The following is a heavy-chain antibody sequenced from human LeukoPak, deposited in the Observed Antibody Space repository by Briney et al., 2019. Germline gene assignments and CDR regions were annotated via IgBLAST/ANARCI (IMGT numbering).Heavy chain of an antibody. CDR2: INPNSGGT. Sequence: ASVKASCKASGYTFTGYYMHWVRQAPGQGLEWMGWINPNSGGTNYAQKFQGRVTMTGDTSISTAYMELSRLRSDDTAVYYCARPITIFPYYMDVWGKGTTVTVSS. CDR3: ARPITIFPYYMDV. V-gene: IGHV1-2*02. J-gene: IGHJ6*03. CDR1: GYTFTGYY. D-gene: IGHD3-3*01.